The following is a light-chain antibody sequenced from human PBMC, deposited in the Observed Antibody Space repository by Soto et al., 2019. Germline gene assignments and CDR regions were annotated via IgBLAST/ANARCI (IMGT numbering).Light chain of an antibody. CDR3: HQRSKWPLT. J-gene: IGKJ4*01. CDR1: QSVRSY. CDR2: DAS. V-gene: IGKV3-11*01. Sequence: EIVLTQSPATLSLSPGERATLSCRASQSVRSYLAWYQQKPGQAPRLLIYDASNRATDIPVRFSGSGSGTDFTLTISSLDPEDSAVYYCHQRSKWPLTFGGGTKVEIK.